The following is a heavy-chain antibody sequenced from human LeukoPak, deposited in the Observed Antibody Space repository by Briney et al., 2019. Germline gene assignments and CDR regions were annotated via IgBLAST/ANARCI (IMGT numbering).Heavy chain of an antibody. CDR3: AKDDRMSTGYGASDY. V-gene: IGHV3-30*02. J-gene: IGHJ4*02. Sequence: QPGGSLRLSCAASGFTFSGYGMHWVRQAPGKGLEWVAFIRDSGTNKYYADSVKGRFTISRDNSKNTLYLQMNSLRAEDTAVYYCAKDDRMSTGYGASDYWGQGTLVTVSS. CDR2: IRDSGTNK. D-gene: IGHD4/OR15-4a*01. CDR1: GFTFSGYG.